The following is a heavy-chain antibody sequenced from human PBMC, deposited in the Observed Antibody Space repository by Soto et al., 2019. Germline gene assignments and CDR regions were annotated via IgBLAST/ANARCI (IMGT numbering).Heavy chain of an antibody. CDR2: VYYTGST. J-gene: IGHJ4*02. CDR3: PRRVAAPGAHIDY. V-gene: IGHV4-59*01. D-gene: IGHD6-13*01. CDR1: GGSISGSY. Sequence: SETLSLTCSVSGGSISGSYWSWIRQSPGKGLEWLGYVYYTGSTNYSPSLRSRVSISVDTSKNEFSLRLSSVTAADTAVYFCPRRVAAPGAHIDYWGQGTQVTVSS.